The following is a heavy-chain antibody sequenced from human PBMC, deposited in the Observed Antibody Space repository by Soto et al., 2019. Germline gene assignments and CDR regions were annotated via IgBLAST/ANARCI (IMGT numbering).Heavy chain of an antibody. CDR1: GGSISSGDYY. CDR3: ATDGELRRFDH. V-gene: IGHV4-30-4*01. J-gene: IGHJ4*02. D-gene: IGHD1-7*01. CDR2: IYYSGST. Sequence: SETLSLTCTVSGGSISSGDYYWSWIRQPPGKGLEYIGYIYYSGSTYYNPSLKSRVTISVDTSKDQFSLKLSSVTAADTAVYYCATDGELRRFDHCGQGTLVTVSS.